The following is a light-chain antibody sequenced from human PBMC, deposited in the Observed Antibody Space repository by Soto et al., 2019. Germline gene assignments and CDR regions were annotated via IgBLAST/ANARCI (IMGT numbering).Light chain of an antibody. CDR3: QQSSSIPYT. J-gene: IGKJ2*01. V-gene: IGKV1-39*01. Sequence: DIQMTQSPSSLSASVGDRVTITCRTSQSISNYLNWYQQKPGKAPTFLIYAASNLQSGFLSMFSGSVSATDFTLTISSLQLEDFATYYCQQSSSIPYTFGQGTRLEIK. CDR2: AAS. CDR1: QSISNY.